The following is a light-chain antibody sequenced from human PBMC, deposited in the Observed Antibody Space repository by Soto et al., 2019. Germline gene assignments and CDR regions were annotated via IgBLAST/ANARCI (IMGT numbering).Light chain of an antibody. CDR3: QQYGSSGT. CDR1: QSVSNN. CDR2: GAS. V-gene: IGKV3-20*01. J-gene: IGKJ1*01. Sequence: EIVLTQSPATLSVSPGERAALSCRASQSVSNNLAWYQQKPGQPPRLLIFGASTRATGIPARFSGSGSGTDFTLTISRLEPEDFAVYYCQQYGSSGTFGQGTKVDIK.